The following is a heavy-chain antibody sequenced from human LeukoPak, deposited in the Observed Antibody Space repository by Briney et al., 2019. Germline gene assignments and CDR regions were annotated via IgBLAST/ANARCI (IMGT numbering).Heavy chain of an antibody. CDR2: ISGSGGST. CDR1: GFTFSSYA. V-gene: IGHV3-23*01. D-gene: IGHD6-19*01. Sequence: PGGSLRLSCAASGFTFSSYAMSWVRQAPGKGLEWVSAISGSGGSTYYADSVKGRFTISRDNSKNTLYLQMNSLRAEDTAVYYCAKDRSYSSGWKIYYYYMDVWGKGTTVTVSS. CDR3: AKDRSYSSGWKIYYYYMDV. J-gene: IGHJ6*03.